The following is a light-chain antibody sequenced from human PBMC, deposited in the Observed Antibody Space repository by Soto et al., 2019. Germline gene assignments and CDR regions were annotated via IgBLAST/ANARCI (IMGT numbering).Light chain of an antibody. CDR1: QSISSW. V-gene: IGKV1-5*03. J-gene: IGKJ1*01. Sequence: DIQMTQSRSTLSASVGGRFTITCRASQSISSWLAWYQQKPGKAPKILIYKASSLEGGVPSRFSGSASGTEFTLTISSLKPDDFATYYCQQYNSYWTFGQGTKVDIK. CDR3: QQYNSYWT. CDR2: KAS.